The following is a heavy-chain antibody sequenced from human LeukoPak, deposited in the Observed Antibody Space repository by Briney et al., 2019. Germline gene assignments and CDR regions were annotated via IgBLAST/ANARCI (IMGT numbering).Heavy chain of an antibody. V-gene: IGHV3-30-3*01. CDR2: ISYDGSNK. CDR1: GFTFSSYA. Sequence: GGSLRLSCAASGFTFSSYAMHWVRQAPGKGLEWVAVISYDGSNKYYADSVKGRFTISRDNSKNTLYLQMNSLRAEDTAVYYCAKETQQWLSYYYYGMDVWGQGTTVTVSS. J-gene: IGHJ6*02. CDR3: AKETQQWLSYYYYGMDV. D-gene: IGHD6-19*01.